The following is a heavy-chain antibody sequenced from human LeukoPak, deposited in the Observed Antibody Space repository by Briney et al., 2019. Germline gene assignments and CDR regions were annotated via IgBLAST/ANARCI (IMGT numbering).Heavy chain of an antibody. D-gene: IGHD4-17*01. J-gene: IGHJ4*02. V-gene: IGHV3-30*04. CDR1: GFTFSSYA. CDR2: ISYDGSNK. CDR3: ASAEYGDYVLGFDY. Sequence: GGSLRLSCAASGFTFSSYAMHWVRQAPGKGLEWVAVISYDGSNKYYADSVKGRFTISRDNSKNTLYLQMNSLRAEDTAVYYCASAEYGDYVLGFDYWGQGTLVTVSS.